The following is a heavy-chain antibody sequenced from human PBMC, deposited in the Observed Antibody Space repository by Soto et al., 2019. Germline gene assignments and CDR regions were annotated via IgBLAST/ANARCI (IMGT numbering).Heavy chain of an antibody. J-gene: IGHJ6*02. CDR3: AEGSEGVPAALYRLWDYYYGMDV. Sequence: QVQLVQSGAEVKKPGSSVKVSCKASGGTFSSYAISWVRQAPGQGLEWMGGIIPIFGTANYAQKFQGRVTITADESTSTAYMELSSLRSEDTAVYYCAEGSEGVPAALYRLWDYYYGMDVWGQGTTVTVSS. D-gene: IGHD2-2*01. CDR2: IIPIFGTA. V-gene: IGHV1-69*01. CDR1: GGTFSSYA.